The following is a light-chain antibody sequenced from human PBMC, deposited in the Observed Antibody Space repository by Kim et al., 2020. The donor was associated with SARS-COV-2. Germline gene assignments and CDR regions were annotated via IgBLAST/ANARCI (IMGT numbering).Light chain of an antibody. CDR2: LNSDGSH. J-gene: IGLJ3*02. CDR3: QTWGTGIHWV. V-gene: IGLV4-69*01. Sequence: VKLTCTLSSGHSSYAIAWHQQQPEKGPRYLMKLNSDGSHSKGDGIPDRFSGSSSGAERYLTISSLQSEDEADYYCQTWGTGIHWVFGGGTQLTVL. CDR1: SGHSSYA.